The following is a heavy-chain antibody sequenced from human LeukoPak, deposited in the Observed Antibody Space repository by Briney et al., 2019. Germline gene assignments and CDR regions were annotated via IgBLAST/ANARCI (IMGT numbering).Heavy chain of an antibody. J-gene: IGHJ4*02. CDR3: ARVSRDSGNYYTFLDY. CDR2: INYRGTT. V-gene: IGHV4-39*07. CDR1: GGPISSGDYY. Sequence: SETLSLTCTVSGGPISSGDYYWGWIRQPPGMGPGGIGSINYRGTTYYNPSLQSRVAISVDTSKNQFSLQLTSVTATDTAVYYCARVSRDSGNYYTFLDYWGQGTLVTVSS. D-gene: IGHD1-26*01.